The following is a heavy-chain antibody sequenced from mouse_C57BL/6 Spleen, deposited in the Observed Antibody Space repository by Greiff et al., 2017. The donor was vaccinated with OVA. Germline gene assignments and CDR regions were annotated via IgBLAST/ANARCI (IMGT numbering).Heavy chain of an antibody. J-gene: IGHJ2*01. CDR1: GYTFTSYW. CDR3: ARSTGGDY. CDR2: IYPGSGST. D-gene: IGHD4-1*01. Sequence: QVHVKQSGAELVKPGASVKMSCKASGYTFTSYWITWVKQRPGQGLEWIGDIYPGSGSTNYNEKFKSKATLTVDTSSSTAYMQLSSLTSEDSAVYYCARSTGGDYWGQGTTLTVSS. V-gene: IGHV1-55*01.